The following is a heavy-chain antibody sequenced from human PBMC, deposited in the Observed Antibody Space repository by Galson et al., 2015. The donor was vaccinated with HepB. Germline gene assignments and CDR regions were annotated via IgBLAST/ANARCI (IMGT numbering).Heavy chain of an antibody. CDR2: IYSGGST. Sequence: SLRLSCAASGFTFSSYAMSWVRQAPGKGLEWVSVIYSGGSTYYADSVKGRFTISRDNSKNTLYLQMNSLRAEDTAVYYCARDSYPTEDYYYGMDVWGQGTTVTVSS. CDR1: GFTFSSYA. V-gene: IGHV3-53*01. CDR3: ARDSYPTEDYYYGMDV. J-gene: IGHJ6*02. D-gene: IGHD2-2*01.